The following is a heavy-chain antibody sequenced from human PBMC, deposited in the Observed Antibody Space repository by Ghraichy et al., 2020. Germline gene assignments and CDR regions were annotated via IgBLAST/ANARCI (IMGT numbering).Heavy chain of an antibody. D-gene: IGHD3-3*01. CDR3: ARGGLRFLEWFGWFDP. CDR2: INHSGST. CDR1: GGSFSGYY. Sequence: SETLSLTCAVYGGSFSGYYWSWIRQPPGKGLEWIGEINHSGSTNYNPSPKSRVTISVDTSKNQFSLKLSSVTAADTAVYYCARGGLRFLEWFGWFDPWGQGTLVTVSS. J-gene: IGHJ5*02. V-gene: IGHV4-34*01.